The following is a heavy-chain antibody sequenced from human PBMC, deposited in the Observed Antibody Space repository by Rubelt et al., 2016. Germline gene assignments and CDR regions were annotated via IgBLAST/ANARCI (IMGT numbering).Heavy chain of an antibody. D-gene: IGHD6-13*01. CDR2: INHSGST. CDR1: GGSFSGYY. CDR3: ARGLARAAAAPRRLWFDP. Sequence: QVQLQQWGAGLLKPSETLSLTCAVYGGSFSGYYWSWIRQPPGKGLEWIGEINHSGSTNYNPSLKSRVTISVDTSKNQFSLKRSSVTGAGTAGYYCARGLARAAAAPRRLWFDPWGQGTLVTVSS. V-gene: IGHV4-34*01. J-gene: IGHJ5*02.